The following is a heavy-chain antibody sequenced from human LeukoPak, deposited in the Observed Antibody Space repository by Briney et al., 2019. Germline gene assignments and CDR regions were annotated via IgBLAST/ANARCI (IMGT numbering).Heavy chain of an antibody. D-gene: IGHD3-22*01. V-gene: IGHV4-59*01. Sequence: SETLSLTCTVSGGSLSTYYSNWIRQPPRKGLGCISYMFYSGGTNYNPSLRSRVTISVDTSKNQFSLKLTSVTAADTAVYYCARGDSSGYFRFDIWGEGTIVTVSS. CDR1: GGSLSTYY. CDR3: ARGDSSGYFRFDI. CDR2: MFYSGGT. J-gene: IGHJ3*02.